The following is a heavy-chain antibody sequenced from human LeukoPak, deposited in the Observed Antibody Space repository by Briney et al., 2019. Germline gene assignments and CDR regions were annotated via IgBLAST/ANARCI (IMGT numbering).Heavy chain of an antibody. Sequence: GGSLRLSCAASGFTFSDYYMSWIRQAPGKGLEWVSYISSSGSTIYYADSVRGRFTISRDNSKNTLYLQMNSLRGEDTAVYYCAKGEVVPAAIYGMDVWGQGTTVTVS. CDR3: AKGEVVPAAIYGMDV. D-gene: IGHD2-2*02. CDR1: GFTFSDYY. CDR2: ISSSGSTI. J-gene: IGHJ6*02. V-gene: IGHV3-11*01.